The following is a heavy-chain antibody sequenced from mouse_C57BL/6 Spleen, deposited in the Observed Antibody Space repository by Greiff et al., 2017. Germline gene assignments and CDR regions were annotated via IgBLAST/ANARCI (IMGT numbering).Heavy chain of an antibody. CDR3: TTDTTVAE. CDR1: GFNIKDDY. V-gene: IGHV14-4*01. J-gene: IGHJ3*02. CDR2: IDPENGDT. Sequence: VQLQQPGAELVRPGASVKLSCTASGFNIKDDYMHWVKQRPEQGLEWIGWIDPENGDTEYASKFQGKATRTADTSSNTAYLQLSSLTSEDTAVYYCTTDTTVAEWGRGTLVTVSA. D-gene: IGHD1-1*01.